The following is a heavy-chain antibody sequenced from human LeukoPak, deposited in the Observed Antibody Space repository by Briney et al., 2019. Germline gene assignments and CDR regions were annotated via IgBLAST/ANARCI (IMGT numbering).Heavy chain of an antibody. CDR1: GFTFSSYS. D-gene: IGHD3-22*01. Sequence: PGGSLRLSCSASGFTFSSYSMNWVRQAPGTGLEWVSYISSSSSTIYYADSVKGRFTISRDNAKNSLYLQMNSLRAEDTAVYYCARGPQYYDSSGSDYWGQGTLVTVSS. V-gene: IGHV3-48*04. J-gene: IGHJ4*02. CDR3: ARGPQYYDSSGSDY. CDR2: ISSSSSTI.